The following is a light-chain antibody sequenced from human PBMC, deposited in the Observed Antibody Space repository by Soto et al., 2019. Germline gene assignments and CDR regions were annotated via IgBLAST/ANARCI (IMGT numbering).Light chain of an antibody. V-gene: IGKV2-28*01. CDR1: QSLLHSNGYDY. J-gene: IGKJ1*01. CDR2: LGS. Sequence: DIVITQSPLSLPVTPGEPASISCRSSQSLLHSNGYDYLDWYLQRPGQSPQLLIYLGSNRASGVPDRFSGSGSGTDFTLKISRVEAEDVGVYYCMQAVQTPPTFGQGTK. CDR3: MQAVQTPPT.